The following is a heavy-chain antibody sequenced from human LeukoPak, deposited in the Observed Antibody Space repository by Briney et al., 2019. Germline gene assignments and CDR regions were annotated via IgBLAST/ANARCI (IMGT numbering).Heavy chain of an antibody. CDR2: INQDGNVK. V-gene: IGHV3-7*05. Sequence: GGSLRLSCAASGFTYSNYWMSWVRQAPGKGLEWVANINQDGNVKYYVDSVKGRFTISRDNAKNSLYLQMNSLRAEDTAVYYCARAKLGDIDFWGQGALVTVSS. D-gene: IGHD3-16*01. CDR3: ARAKLGDIDF. CDR1: GFTYSNYW. J-gene: IGHJ4*02.